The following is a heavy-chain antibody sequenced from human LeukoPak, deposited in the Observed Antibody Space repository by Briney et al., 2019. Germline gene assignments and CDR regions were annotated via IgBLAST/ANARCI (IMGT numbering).Heavy chain of an antibody. D-gene: IGHD6-13*01. V-gene: IGHV4-61*08. J-gene: IGHJ4*02. Sequence: SETLTLTCTVSGGSVSSGDYYWSWIRQPPGKGLEWIGYIYYSGSTNYNPSLKSRVTISVDTSKNQFSLKLSSVTAADTAVYYCARAQAAGIIGYWGQGTLVTVSS. CDR1: GGSVSSGDYY. CDR2: IYYSGST. CDR3: ARAQAAGIIGY.